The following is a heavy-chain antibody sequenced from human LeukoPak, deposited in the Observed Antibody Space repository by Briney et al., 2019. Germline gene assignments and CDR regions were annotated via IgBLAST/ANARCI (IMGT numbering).Heavy chain of an antibody. J-gene: IGHJ4*02. CDR2: IVVGSGST. D-gene: IGHD3-9*01. V-gene: IGHV1-58*01. Sequence: SVKVSCKASGFTFTSSAVQWVRQARGQRLEWIGWIVVGSGSTNYAQKFQERVTITRDMSTSTAYMELSSLRSEDTAVYYCAAVEDILTDGIDYWGQGTLVTVSS. CDR1: GFTFTSSA. CDR3: AAVEDILTDGIDY.